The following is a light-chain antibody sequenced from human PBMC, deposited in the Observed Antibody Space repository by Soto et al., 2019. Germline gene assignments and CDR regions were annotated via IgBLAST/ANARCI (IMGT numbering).Light chain of an antibody. CDR1: SSDVGDYNY. Sequence: QSVLAQPASVSGSPGQSITISCTGTSSDVGDYNYVSWYQQHPGKVPKLMIYEVSNRPSGVSNRFSGSKSGNTASLTISGLQAEDEADYYCSSYTSSSNVVFGGGTKVTV. J-gene: IGLJ2*01. V-gene: IGLV2-14*01. CDR3: SSYTSSSNVV. CDR2: EVS.